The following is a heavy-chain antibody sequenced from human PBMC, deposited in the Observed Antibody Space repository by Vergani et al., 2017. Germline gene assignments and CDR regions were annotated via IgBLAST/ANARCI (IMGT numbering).Heavy chain of an antibody. CDR3: ARDRGRDGSGSTDY. D-gene: IGHD3-10*01. CDR1: GYTFTSYA. Sequence: QVQLVQSGAEVKKPGASVKVSCKASGYTFTSYAMHWVRQAPGQRLEWMGWINAGNGNTKYSQKFQGRVTMTRDTSTSTVYMELSRLRSEDTAVYYCARDRGRDGSGSTDYWGQGTLVTVSS. J-gene: IGHJ4*02. CDR2: INAGNGNT. V-gene: IGHV1-3*01.